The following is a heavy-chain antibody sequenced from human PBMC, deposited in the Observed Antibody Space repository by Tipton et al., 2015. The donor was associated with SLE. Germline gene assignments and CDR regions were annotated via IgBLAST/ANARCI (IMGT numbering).Heavy chain of an antibody. J-gene: IGHJ4*02. D-gene: IGHD1-26*01. CDR2: IYHSGGT. V-gene: IGHV4-38-2*02. CDR1: GYSISSGYY. CDR3: ARDVGATNY. Sequence: TLSLTCAVSGYSISSGYYWGWIRQPPGEGLEWIGSIYHSGGTYYNPSLKSRVTISVDTSKNQFSLKLSSVTAADTAVYYCARDVGATNYWGQGTLVTVSS.